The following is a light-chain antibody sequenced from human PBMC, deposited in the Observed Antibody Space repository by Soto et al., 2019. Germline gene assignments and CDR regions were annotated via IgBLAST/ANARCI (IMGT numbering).Light chain of an antibody. CDR2: GAS. V-gene: IGKV3-20*01. Sequence: EIVLTQSPGTLSLSPGERVTLSCRASQSVSSNYLAWYQQKPGQAPRLLIYGASSRATGIPDRFSGSGSGTDFTLTISRLEPEDFAVYYCQQYGSSPLYTFGQGTKLGIK. CDR3: QQYGSSPLYT. CDR1: QSVSSNY. J-gene: IGKJ2*01.